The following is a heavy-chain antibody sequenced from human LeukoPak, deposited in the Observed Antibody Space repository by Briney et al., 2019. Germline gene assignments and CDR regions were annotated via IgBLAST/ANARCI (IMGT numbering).Heavy chain of an antibody. J-gene: IGHJ5*02. CDR2: ISGSGGST. V-gene: IGHV3-23*01. CDR1: GFAFSSYA. CDR3: AKAGYGDYLNNWFDP. D-gene: IGHD4-17*01. Sequence: GGSLRLSCAASGFAFSSYAMSWVRQAPGKGLEWVSAISGSGGSTYYADSVKGRFTISRDNSRNTLYLQMNSLRAEDTAVYYCAKAGYGDYLNNWFDPWGQGTLVTVSS.